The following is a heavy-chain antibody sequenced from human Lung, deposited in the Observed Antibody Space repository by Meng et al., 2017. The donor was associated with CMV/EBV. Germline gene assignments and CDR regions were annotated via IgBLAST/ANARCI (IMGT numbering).Heavy chain of an antibody. CDR3: ARAGRSYGMDV. CDR2: INHSGST. CDR1: GGSFSGYY. Sequence: GSLRLSCAVYGGSFSGYYWSWIRQPPGKGLEWIGEINHSGSTNYNPSLKSRVTISVDTSKNQFSLKLSSVTAADTAVYYCARAGRSYGMDVWGRGTTVTVSS. J-gene: IGHJ6*02. V-gene: IGHV4-34*01.